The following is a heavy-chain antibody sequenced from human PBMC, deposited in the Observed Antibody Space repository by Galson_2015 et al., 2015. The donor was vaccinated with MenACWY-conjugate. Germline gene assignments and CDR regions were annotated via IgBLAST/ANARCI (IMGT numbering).Heavy chain of an antibody. CDR2: FNPANSET. Sequence: QYGAEVKKPGESLTISCKGSGYSFTNYWIGWVRQMPGKGLEWMGLFNPANSETRYSPSFQGQVTISADESISTAYLQWTSLKASDTAMYYCARHPPGGRGLDVWGRGTTVTVSS. V-gene: IGHV5-51*01. D-gene: IGHD1-26*01. CDR3: ARHPPGGRGLDV. J-gene: IGHJ6*02. CDR1: GYSFTNYW.